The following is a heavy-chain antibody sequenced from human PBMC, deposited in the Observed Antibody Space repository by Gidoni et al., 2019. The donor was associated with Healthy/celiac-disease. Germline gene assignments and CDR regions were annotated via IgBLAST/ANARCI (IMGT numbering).Heavy chain of an antibody. Sequence: EVQLVESGGGLVKPGGSLRLSCAASGFTFSSYSMNWVRQAPGKGLEWVSSMSSSSSYIYYADSVKGRFTISRDNAKNSLYLQMNSLRAEDTAVYYCAREPGDGYKGYDYWGQGTLVTVSS. D-gene: IGHD5-12*01. J-gene: IGHJ4*02. CDR2: MSSSSSYI. CDR3: AREPGDGYKGYDY. V-gene: IGHV3-21*03. CDR1: GFTFSSYS.